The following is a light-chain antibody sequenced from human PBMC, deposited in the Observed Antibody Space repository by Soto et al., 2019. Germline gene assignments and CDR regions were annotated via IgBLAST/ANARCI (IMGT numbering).Light chain of an antibody. CDR3: AAWDDSLSGRV. CDR1: SSDVGGYNY. J-gene: IGLJ1*01. V-gene: IGLV2-8*01. CDR2: EVN. Sequence: QSVLTQPPSASGSPGQSVAISCTGTSSDVGGYNYVSWYQQHPGKAPKLMIYEVNKRPSGVPDRFSGSKSGTSASLAISGLRSEDEADYYCAAWDDSLSGRVFGTGTKVTVL.